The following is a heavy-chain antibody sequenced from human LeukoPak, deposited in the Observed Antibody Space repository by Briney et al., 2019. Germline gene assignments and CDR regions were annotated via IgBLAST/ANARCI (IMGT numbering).Heavy chain of an antibody. CDR3: ARYCSSTSCPKDYYYGMDV. CDR1: GGSISSSSYY. D-gene: IGHD2-2*01. Sequence: SETLSLTCTVSGGSISSSSYYWGWIRQPPGKGLEWIGSIYYSGSTYYNPSLKSRVTISVDTSKNRFSLKLSSVTAADTAVYYCARYCSSTSCPKDYYYGMDVWGQGTTVTVSS. CDR2: IYYSGST. J-gene: IGHJ6*02. V-gene: IGHV4-39*01.